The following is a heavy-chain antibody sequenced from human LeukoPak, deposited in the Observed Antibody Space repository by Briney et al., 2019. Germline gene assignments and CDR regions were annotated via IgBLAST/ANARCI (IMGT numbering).Heavy chain of an antibody. CDR2: ISSSSSYI. Sequence: PGRSLSLSCAPSGFTFRSYSMNGVRQAPARGVEGVSCISSSSSYIYYADSVKRRFTIHRDNAKNTLYLQMNSLRAEDTAVYYCARGISSGSYLIEEDPFDYWGQGTLVTVSS. V-gene: IGHV3-21*01. CDR1: GFTFRSYS. CDR3: ARGISSGSYLIEEDPFDY. D-gene: IGHD1-26*01. J-gene: IGHJ4*02.